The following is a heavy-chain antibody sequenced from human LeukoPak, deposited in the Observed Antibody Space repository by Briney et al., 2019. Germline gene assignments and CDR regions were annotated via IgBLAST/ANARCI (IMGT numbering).Heavy chain of an antibody. CDR2: INHSGST. J-gene: IGHJ3*02. V-gene: IGHV4-34*01. CDR1: GGSFSGYY. D-gene: IGHD3-10*01. Sequence: SETLSLTCAVYGGSFSGYYWSWIRQPPGKGLEWIGEINHSGSTNYNPSLKSRVTISVDTSKNQFSLKLSSVTAADTAVYCCARGGNYYGSGSHGAFDIWGQGTMVTVSS. CDR3: ARGGNYYGSGSHGAFDI.